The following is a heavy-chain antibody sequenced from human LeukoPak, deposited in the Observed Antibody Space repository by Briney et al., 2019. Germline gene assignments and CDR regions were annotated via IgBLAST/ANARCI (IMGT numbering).Heavy chain of an antibody. CDR1: GFTFSSYS. J-gene: IGHJ5*01. V-gene: IGHV3-7*01. CDR2: IKQDGSEK. D-gene: IGHD1-14*01. Sequence: GGSLRLSCAASGFTFSSYSMNWVRQAPGKGLEWVANIKQDGSEKYYVDSVKGRFTISRDNAKNSLYLQMNSLRAEDAGVYYCAKEGAYPIITYDSWGQGTLVTVSS. CDR3: AKEGAYPIITYDS.